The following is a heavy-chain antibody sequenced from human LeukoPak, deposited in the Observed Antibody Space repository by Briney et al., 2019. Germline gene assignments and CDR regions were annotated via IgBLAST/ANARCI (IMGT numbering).Heavy chain of an antibody. J-gene: IGHJ5*02. CDR2: IYHSGST. Sequence: SETLSLTCTVSGYSISSGYYWGWIRQPPGKGLEWIGSIYHSGSTYYNPSLKSRVTISVDTSKNQFFLKVSSVTAADTAMYYCARGHYGDFGDYFDPWGQGTLVTVSS. CDR3: ARGHYGDFGDYFDP. D-gene: IGHD4-17*01. CDR1: GYSISSGYY. V-gene: IGHV4-38-2*02.